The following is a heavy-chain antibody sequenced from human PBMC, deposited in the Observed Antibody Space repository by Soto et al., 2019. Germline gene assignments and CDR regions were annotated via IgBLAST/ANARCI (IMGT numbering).Heavy chain of an antibody. J-gene: IGHJ5*02. CDR3: ARAVAPYLGTWFDP. CDR2: ISHTGST. V-gene: IGHV4-30-2*01. Sequence: SETLSLTCAVSGGSISSGNSYSWSWIRQPPGKGLEWIGSISHTGSTSYNPSLKGRVTMSVDKSKNQFSLKLSSVTAADMAVYYCARAVAPYLGTWFDPWGQGTLVTVS. D-gene: IGHD3-16*01. CDR1: GGSISSGNSYS.